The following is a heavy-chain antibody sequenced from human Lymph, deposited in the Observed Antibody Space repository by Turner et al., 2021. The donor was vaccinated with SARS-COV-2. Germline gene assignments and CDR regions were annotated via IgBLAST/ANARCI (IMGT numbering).Heavy chain of an antibody. Sequence: QVQLVQSGAEVKKPWSSVKVSCKASGGTFSTYTNSWVRQSPGQGLEWMGGIIPIFGTANYAQKFQGRVTITADESTSTAYMELSSLRSEDTAVYYCTRGETIAAHYDYWGQGTLVTVSS. CDR3: TRGETIAAHYDY. D-gene: IGHD6-6*01. CDR1: GGTFSTYT. J-gene: IGHJ4*02. CDR2: IIPIFGTA. V-gene: IGHV1-69*01.